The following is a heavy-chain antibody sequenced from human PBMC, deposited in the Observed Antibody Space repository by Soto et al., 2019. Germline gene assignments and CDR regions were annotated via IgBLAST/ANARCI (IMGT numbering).Heavy chain of an antibody. CDR3: AKDLLWGQSDH. CDR1: GFTFSRYW. Sequence: EVQLVESGGGLVQPGGSLRLSCAVSGFTFSRYWMHWFRQDPGNGLVWVSSINTDGTNTQYADSVRGRFTVSRDNAKNTVYLQMISLRSEDTAVYYCAKDLLWGQSDHWGQVTLVVVSS. J-gene: IGHJ4*02. CDR2: INTDGTNT. V-gene: IGHV3-74*03. D-gene: IGHD3-16*01.